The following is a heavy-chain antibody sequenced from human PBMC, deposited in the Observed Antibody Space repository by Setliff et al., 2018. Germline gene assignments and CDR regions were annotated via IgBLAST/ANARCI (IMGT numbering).Heavy chain of an antibody. V-gene: IGHV4-31*03. CDR1: GASISSDGYY. J-gene: IGHJ2*01. Sequence: PSLTCIVSGASISSDGYYWSWIRQHPGRGLEWIGYIYYSGSTYYNPSLKSRVTISLDTSKNQFSLELSSVTAADTAVYYCARSRTIAVKGGVFAVWGRGTLVTVPS. CDR3: ARSRTIAVKGGVFAV. CDR2: IYYSGST. D-gene: IGHD6-19*01.